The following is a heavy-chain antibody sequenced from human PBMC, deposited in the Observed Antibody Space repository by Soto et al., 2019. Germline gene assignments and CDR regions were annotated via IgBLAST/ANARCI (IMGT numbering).Heavy chain of an antibody. J-gene: IGHJ4*02. V-gene: IGHV3-64D*06. CDR3: VKDRCVDY. Sequence: PGGTLRLPCLVSGFIFSSYAMHWVRQAPEKGLEYVASISSEGASTYYADSVKGKCIISRDNSKNTLYLKMSSLRAEDTDVYYCVKDRCVDYWGEGIVVTVSS. D-gene: IGHD2-15*01. CDR1: GFIFSSYA. CDR2: ISSEGAST.